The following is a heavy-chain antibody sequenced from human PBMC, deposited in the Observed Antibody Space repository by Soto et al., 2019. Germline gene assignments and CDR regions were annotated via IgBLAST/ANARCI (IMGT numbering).Heavy chain of an antibody. CDR3: VRSDNYVPFEY. Sequence: QVQLQESGPGLVKPSQTLSLTCTVSGGSISSGDYKWSWIRQPPGKGLEWIGYIYYSGYNYNNPSLKSRVTMSVDTSKNLFSLKLSSVTAADPAVYYCVRSDNYVPFEYWGQGTLVTVSS. J-gene: IGHJ4*02. CDR2: IYYSGYN. V-gene: IGHV4-30-4*01. CDR1: GGSISSGDYK. D-gene: IGHD4-4*01.